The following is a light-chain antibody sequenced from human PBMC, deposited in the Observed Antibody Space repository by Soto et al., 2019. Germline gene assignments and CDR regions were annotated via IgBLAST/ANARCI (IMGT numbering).Light chain of an antibody. J-gene: IGKJ1*01. CDR3: MQTLESRT. Sequence: SVRTQSPLSLPVTPGEPAWISCSSSRSLLKANGYTYFHWFLQKPGQSPQLLIYLGYNRAPGVPDRFSGTGSGTDFTLKISRVEAEDVGVYYCMQTLESRTFGQGTKVDIK. CDR2: LGY. CDR1: RSLLKANGYTY. V-gene: IGKV2-28*01.